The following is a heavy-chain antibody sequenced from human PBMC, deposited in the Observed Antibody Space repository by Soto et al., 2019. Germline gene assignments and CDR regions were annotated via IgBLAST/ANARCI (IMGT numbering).Heavy chain of an antibody. CDR2: IIAIFGTA. CDR3: AGLYHYDSSAYYDY. CDR1: GGTFSSSA. D-gene: IGHD3-22*01. V-gene: IGHV1-69*13. Sequence: SVKVSCKASGGTFSSSAISWVRQAPGQGLEWMGGIIAIFGTANYEQKFQGRVTITADESTSTAYMELGSLRSEDTAVYYCAGLYHYDSSAYYDYWGQGTLVTVSS. J-gene: IGHJ4*02.